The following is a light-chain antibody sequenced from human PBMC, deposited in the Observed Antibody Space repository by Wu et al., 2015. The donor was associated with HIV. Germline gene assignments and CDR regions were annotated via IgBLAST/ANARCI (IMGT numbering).Light chain of an antibody. CDR3: QQYASSIT. J-gene: IGKJ5*01. V-gene: IGKV3-11*01. CDR2: GAS. Sequence: EIVLTQSPATLSLSPGERATLSCRASQSVATNLAWYQQKPGQSPRLLIYGASNRATGIPARFSGSGSGTDFILTITSLEPEDFAVYYCQQYASSITFGQGTRLEIK. CDR1: QSVATN.